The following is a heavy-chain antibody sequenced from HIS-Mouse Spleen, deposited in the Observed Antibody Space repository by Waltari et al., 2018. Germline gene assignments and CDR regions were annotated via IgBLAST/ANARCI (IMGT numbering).Heavy chain of an antibody. CDR2: IYYSGST. Sequence: QLQLQESGPGLVKPSETLSLTCTVSGGSISSSSYYWGWIRPPPGKGLEWIGSIYYSGSTYYNPSLKSRVTISVDTSKNQFSLKLSSVTAADTAVYYCARWPHTVTTPLYDPWGQGTLVTVSS. D-gene: IGHD4-4*01. J-gene: IGHJ5*02. V-gene: IGHV4-39*07. CDR1: GGSISSSSYY. CDR3: ARWPHTVTTPLYDP.